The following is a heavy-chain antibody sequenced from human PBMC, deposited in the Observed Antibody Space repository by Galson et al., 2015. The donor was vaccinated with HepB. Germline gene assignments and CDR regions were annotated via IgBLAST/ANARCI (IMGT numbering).Heavy chain of an antibody. CDR2: ISAYNGNT. J-gene: IGHJ3*02. V-gene: IGHV1-18*04. CDR3: ARVIGHGPPGHAFDI. Sequence: SVKVSCKASGYTFTSYGISWVRQAPGQGLEWMGWISAYNGNTNYAQKLQGRVTMTTDTSTSTAYMELRSLRSDDTAVYYCARVIGHGPPGHAFDIWGQGTMVTVSS. CDR1: GYTFTSYG.